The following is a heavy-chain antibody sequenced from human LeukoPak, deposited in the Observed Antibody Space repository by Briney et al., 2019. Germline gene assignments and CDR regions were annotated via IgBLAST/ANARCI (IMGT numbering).Heavy chain of an antibody. J-gene: IGHJ4*02. Sequence: SGGSLRLSCAAPGFTFSSYSMNWVRQAPGKGLEWVAVIWYDGSNKYYADSVKGRFTITRDNSKNTLYLQMNSLRAEDTAVYYCARERSQAYFDYWGQGTLVTVSS. CDR3: ARERSQAYFDY. CDR1: GFTFSSYS. CDR2: IWYDGSNK. V-gene: IGHV3-33*08.